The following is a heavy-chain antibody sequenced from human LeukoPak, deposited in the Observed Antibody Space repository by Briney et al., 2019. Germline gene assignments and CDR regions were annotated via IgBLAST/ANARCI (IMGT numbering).Heavy chain of an antibody. J-gene: IGHJ4*02. Sequence: SETLSLTCAVYGGSFSGYYWSWIRQPPGKGLEWIGEINHSGSTNYNPYLKSRVTISVDTSKNQFSLKLSSVTAADTAVYYCARAKYYYDSSGYYSYYFDYWGQGTLVTVSS. D-gene: IGHD3-22*01. CDR3: ARAKYYYDSSGYYSYYFDY. CDR2: INHSGST. V-gene: IGHV4-34*01. CDR1: GGSFSGYY.